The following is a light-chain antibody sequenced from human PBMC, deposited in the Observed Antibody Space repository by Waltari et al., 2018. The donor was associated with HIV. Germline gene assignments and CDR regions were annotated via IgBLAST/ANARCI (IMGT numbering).Light chain of an antibody. CDR1: QSLLHSDGNTY. Sequence: IVMTQTPLSLSVPPGRPASISCMSTQSLLHSDGNTYLYWYLQKAGQPPQLLIYEISNRFSGVPDRFSGSGSGTYFTLKISRVEAEDVGVYYCMQSTQLPITFGQGTRLEIK. J-gene: IGKJ5*01. CDR2: EIS. V-gene: IGKV2D-29*01. CDR3: MQSTQLPIT.